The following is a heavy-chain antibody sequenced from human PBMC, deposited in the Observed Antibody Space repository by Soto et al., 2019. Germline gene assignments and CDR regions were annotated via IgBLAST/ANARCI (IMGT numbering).Heavy chain of an antibody. D-gene: IGHD2-15*01. J-gene: IGHJ4*02. CDR2: INSDGTTI. CDR1: GFTFSSYW. CDR3: ARAYCNGGSCYSMPFDY. V-gene: IGHV3-74*01. Sequence: EVQLVESGGGLVQPGGSLRLSCAASGFTFSSYWMHWVRQAPGKGLVWVSRINSDGTTITYADSVKGRFTISRDNAQNTLYLPMNSLRVEDTAVYYCARAYCNGGSCYSMPFDYWGQGTLVPVSS.